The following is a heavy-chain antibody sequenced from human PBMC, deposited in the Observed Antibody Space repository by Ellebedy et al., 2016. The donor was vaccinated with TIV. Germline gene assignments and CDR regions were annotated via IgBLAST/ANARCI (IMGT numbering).Heavy chain of an antibody. V-gene: IGHV1-2*06. CDR2: FNPNTGGT. CDR3: ARAGGFTYYYGSGSYSGSYYYGMDV. J-gene: IGHJ6*02. Sequence: AASVKVSCKTSGYTFTGYYIHWLRQARGRGFDWMGRFNPNTGGTQIAPRFEGRVNMTRDTSVSTAFLDLTRLTSDDTAVYYCARAGGFTYYYGSGSYSGSYYYGMDVWGQGTAVTVSS. D-gene: IGHD3-10*01. CDR1: GYTFTGYY.